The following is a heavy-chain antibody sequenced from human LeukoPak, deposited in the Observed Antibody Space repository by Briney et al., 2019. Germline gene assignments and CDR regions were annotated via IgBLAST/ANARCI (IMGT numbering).Heavy chain of an antibody. V-gene: IGHV4-34*01. CDR1: GGSFSGYY. CDR3: ARTATAAAGRAYYFDY. J-gene: IGHJ4*02. Sequence: ASETLSLTCAVYGGSFSGYYWSWIRQPPGKGLEWIGEINHSGSTNYNPSLKSRVTISVDTSKNQFSLKLSSVTAADTAVYYCARTATAAAGRAYYFDYWGQGTLVTVSS. CDR2: INHSGST. D-gene: IGHD6-13*01.